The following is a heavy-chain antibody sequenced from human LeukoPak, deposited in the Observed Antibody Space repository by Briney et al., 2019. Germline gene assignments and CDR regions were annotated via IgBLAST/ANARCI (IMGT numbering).Heavy chain of an antibody. CDR1: GGSISSYY. J-gene: IGHJ5*02. V-gene: IGHV4-59*01. Sequence: SETLSLTCTVSGGSISSYYWSWIRQPPGKGLEWIGYIYYSGGTNYNPSLKSRVTISVDTSMNQFSLKLTSVTAADTAVYYCARSTGAMIASRVWFDPWGQGTLVTVSS. CDR3: ARSTGAMIASRVWFDP. D-gene: IGHD3-22*01. CDR2: IYYSGGT.